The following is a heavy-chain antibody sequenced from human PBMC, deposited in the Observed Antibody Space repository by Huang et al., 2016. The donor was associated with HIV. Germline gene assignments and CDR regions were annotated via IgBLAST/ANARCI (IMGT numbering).Heavy chain of an antibody. D-gene: IGHD3-22*01. V-gene: IGHV4-59*01. Sequence: QVQLQESGPGLVKPSETLSLTCTVSGGSINSYYWSWIRQPPGKGLEWICYIHYSGSTNYNPSLKRRVTISVDTSKNQFSRKLSSVTAADTAMYYCARNYYDNVDWYFDLWGRGTLVTVSS. J-gene: IGHJ2*01. CDR2: IHYSGST. CDR1: GGSINSYY. CDR3: ARNYYDNVDWYFDL.